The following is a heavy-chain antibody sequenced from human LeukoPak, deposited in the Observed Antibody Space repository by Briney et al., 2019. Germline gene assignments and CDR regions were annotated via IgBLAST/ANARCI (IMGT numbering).Heavy chain of an antibody. CDR3: AREEYSSGWYASDY. V-gene: IGHV3-11*01. CDR2: ISSSSTTI. Sequence: GGSLRLSCAASGFTFSDYYMSWIRQAPGKGLEWVSYISSSSTTIYYADSVKGRFTISRDNAKNSLYLQMNSLRAEDTAVYYCAREEYSSGWYASDYWGQGTLVTVSS. J-gene: IGHJ4*02. CDR1: GFTFSDYY. D-gene: IGHD6-19*01.